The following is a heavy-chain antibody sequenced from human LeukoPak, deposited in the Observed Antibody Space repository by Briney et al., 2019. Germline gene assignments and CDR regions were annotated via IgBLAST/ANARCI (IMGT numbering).Heavy chain of an antibody. CDR1: GGSISSYY. J-gene: IGHJ5*02. Sequence: PSETLSLTCIVSGGSISSYYWSWIRQPPGKGLEWIGYMYHSGSTNYNPSLKSRVTISVDTSENQLSLKLSSVTAADTAVYYCARGSYFNWFDPWGQGTLVTVSS. CDR2: MYHSGST. D-gene: IGHD1-26*01. V-gene: IGHV4-59*08. CDR3: ARGSYFNWFDP.